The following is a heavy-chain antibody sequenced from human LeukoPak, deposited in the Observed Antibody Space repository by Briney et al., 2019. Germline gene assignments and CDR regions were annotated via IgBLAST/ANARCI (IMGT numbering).Heavy chain of an antibody. D-gene: IGHD6-19*01. CDR3: ARVPLANSGWYLPLDY. Sequence: PGGSLRLSCAASGFTFSTYGMHWVRQAPGKGLEWVAFISHDGSNKDFADSVKGRITISRDNSKNTLYLQMNSLRSEDPAVYYCARVPLANSGWYLPLDYWGQGTLVTVSS. CDR2: ISHDGSNK. J-gene: IGHJ4*02. V-gene: IGHV3-30*03. CDR1: GFTFSTYG.